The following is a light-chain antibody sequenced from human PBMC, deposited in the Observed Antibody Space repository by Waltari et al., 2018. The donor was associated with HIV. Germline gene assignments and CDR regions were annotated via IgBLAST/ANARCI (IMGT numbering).Light chain of an antibody. CDR1: KLGRKS. CDR2: DDS. CDR3: QVWDSGSVV. J-gene: IGLJ2*01. Sequence: SYVLTQPPSVSMAPGKTARITCGGYKLGRKSVHWYQQKRGQAPVLVIYDDSDRPSGSPERFSGSNSGNTATLTISRVEAGDEADYYCQVWDSGSVVFGGGTKVTVL. V-gene: IGLV3-21*04.